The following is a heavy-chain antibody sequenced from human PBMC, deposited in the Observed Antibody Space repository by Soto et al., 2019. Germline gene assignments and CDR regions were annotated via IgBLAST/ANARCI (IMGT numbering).Heavy chain of an antibody. J-gene: IGHJ4*02. CDR2: IYYRGNA. CDR1: DDSINSDKFY. CDR3: ARLEGLATISYYFDF. D-gene: IGHD3-9*01. Sequence: HLQLQESGPGLVKPSETLSLMCSVSDDSINSDKFYWGWIRQPPGKGLEWIGSIYYRGNAYYNPSLQTRVTISLDKSKSQFSLKLNSVTAADSVVYFCARLEGLATISYYFDFWGPGALVTVSS. V-gene: IGHV4-39*01.